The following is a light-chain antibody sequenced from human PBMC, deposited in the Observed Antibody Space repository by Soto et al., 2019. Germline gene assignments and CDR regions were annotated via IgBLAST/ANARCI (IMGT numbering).Light chain of an antibody. CDR3: QQRSNWLFT. Sequence: EIVWTQSPARLCLSPGERATLACRASQSVSSYLAWYQQKPGQAPRLLIYDASNRATGIPARFSGSGSGTDFTLTISSLEPEDFAVYYCQQRSNWLFTFGQGTDWRL. CDR2: DAS. J-gene: IGKJ5*01. V-gene: IGKV3-11*01. CDR1: QSVSSY.